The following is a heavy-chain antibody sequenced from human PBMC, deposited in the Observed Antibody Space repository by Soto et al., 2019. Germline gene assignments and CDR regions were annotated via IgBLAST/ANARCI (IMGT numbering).Heavy chain of an antibody. Sequence: SETLSLTCTVSGGSISSYYWSWIRQPPGKGLEWIGYIYYSGSTNYNPSLKSRVTISVDTSKNQFSLKLSSVTAADTAVYYCARAGDDILTGYLPYFDYWGQGTLVTVSS. V-gene: IGHV4-59*01. D-gene: IGHD3-9*01. CDR1: GGSISSYY. CDR2: IYYSGST. J-gene: IGHJ4*02. CDR3: ARAGDDILTGYLPYFDY.